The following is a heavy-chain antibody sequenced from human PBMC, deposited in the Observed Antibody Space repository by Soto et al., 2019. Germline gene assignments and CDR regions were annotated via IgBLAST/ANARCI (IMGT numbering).Heavy chain of an antibody. CDR3: AKDWVGGSNRYQLDY. D-gene: IGHD4-4*01. CDR2: ISHGATRK. J-gene: IGHJ4*02. V-gene: IGHV3-30*18. Sequence: QVLLVESGGGVVQPGRSLRLSCAASRFTFSDYGMHWVHQAPGKGLEWVAGISHGATRKSYSDSVKGRFIISRDNSKKMLYLQLNSLRREDTAVYYCAKDWVGGSNRYQLDYWGRGTLVTVSS. CDR1: RFTFSDYG.